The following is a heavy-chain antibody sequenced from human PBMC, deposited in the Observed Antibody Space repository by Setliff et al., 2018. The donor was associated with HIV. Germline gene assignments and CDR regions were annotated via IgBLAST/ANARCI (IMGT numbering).Heavy chain of an antibody. Sequence: LRLSCVASGFTFNSYWMYWVRRAPGKGLVCVSRVNNDGTDTIYADSVKGRFTISRDNAKSTLYLQMNSLRAEDTATYYCARGRRDCSSGSCYGPYYMDVWGKGTTVTVSS. D-gene: IGHD2-15*01. CDR3: ARGRRDCSSGSCYGPYYMDV. J-gene: IGHJ6*03. CDR2: VNNDGTDT. V-gene: IGHV3-74*01. CDR1: GFTFNSYW.